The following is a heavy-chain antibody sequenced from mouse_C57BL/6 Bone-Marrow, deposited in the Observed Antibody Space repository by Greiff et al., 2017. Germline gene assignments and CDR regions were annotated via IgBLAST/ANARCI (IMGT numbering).Heavy chain of an antibody. D-gene: IGHD2-2*01. CDR3: ARDTRVTTRFDY. Sequence: VQLQQSGAELAKPGASVKLSCTASGYNFKGDCMHWVKQRPGQGLEWIGCINPGSGYTKYDQKFQGKATLTADKSSSTAYLQLSSLTYEDSAVYYTARDTRVTTRFDYWGQGTPLTVSA. J-gene: IGHJ2*01. CDR2: INPGSGYT. CDR1: GYNFKGDC. V-gene: IGHV1-7*01.